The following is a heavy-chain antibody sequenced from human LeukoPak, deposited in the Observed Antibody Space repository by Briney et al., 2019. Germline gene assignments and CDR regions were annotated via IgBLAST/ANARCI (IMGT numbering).Heavy chain of an antibody. V-gene: IGHV3-30*18. CDR2: ISKTGGTK. J-gene: IGHJ4*02. Sequence: GGSLRLSGAASGFTFSAYGMQWVRQAPGKGLGWLAVISKTGGTKYYADSVKGRFTVSRDNAGNTLYLQMNSLRPEDTAVYYCAKEVGYNYAPLDYWGLGTLVTVSS. CDR1: GFTFSAYG. CDR3: AKEVGYNYAPLDY. D-gene: IGHD5-18*01.